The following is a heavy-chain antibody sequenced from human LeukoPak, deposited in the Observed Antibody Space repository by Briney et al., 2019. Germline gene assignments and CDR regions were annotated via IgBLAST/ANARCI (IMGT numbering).Heavy chain of an antibody. D-gene: IGHD3-16*01. Sequence: GGSLRLSCAASGFTFSIYEMHWVRQAPGKGLEWVSYISTGGTTIHYADSVKGRFTISRDNAKNSLYLQMNSLRAEDTAVYYCARSGGNFDYWGQGTLVTVSS. CDR1: GFTFSIYE. J-gene: IGHJ4*02. CDR2: ISTGGTTI. V-gene: IGHV3-48*03. CDR3: ARSGGNFDY.